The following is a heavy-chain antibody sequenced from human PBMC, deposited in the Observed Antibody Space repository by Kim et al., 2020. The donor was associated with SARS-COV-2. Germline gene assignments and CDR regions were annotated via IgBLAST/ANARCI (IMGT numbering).Heavy chain of an antibody. J-gene: IGHJ6*03. CDR3: ARGVVVPAAITLQETLQTRSYYYYMDV. D-gene: IGHD2-2*02. V-gene: IGHV4-34*01. Sequence: SETLSLTCAVYGGSFSGYYWSWIRQPPGKGLEWIGEINHSGSTNYNPSLKSRVTISVDTSKNQFSLKLSSVTAADTAVYYCARGVVVPAAITLQETLQTRSYYYYMDVWGKGTTVTVSS. CDR1: GGSFSGYY. CDR2: INHSGST.